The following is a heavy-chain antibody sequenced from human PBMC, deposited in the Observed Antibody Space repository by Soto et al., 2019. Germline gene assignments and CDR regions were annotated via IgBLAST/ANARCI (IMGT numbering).Heavy chain of an antibody. D-gene: IGHD2-2*01. CDR3: ARGRYCGSTSCLYYYYCGMDV. CDR2: MNPNSGNT. J-gene: IGHJ6*02. V-gene: IGHV1-8*01. CDR1: GYTFTSYD. Sequence: ASVKVSCKASGYTFTSYDINWVRQATGQGLEWMGWMNPNSGNTGYAQKFQGRVTMTRNTSISTAYMELSSLRSEDTAVYYCARGRYCGSTSCLYYYYCGMDVWGQGTTVTVSS.